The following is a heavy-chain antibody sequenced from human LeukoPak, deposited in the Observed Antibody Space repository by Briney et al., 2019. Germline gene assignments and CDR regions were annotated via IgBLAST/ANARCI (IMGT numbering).Heavy chain of an antibody. CDR2: IYTSGST. Sequence: SETLSLTCTVSGGSISSGSYYWSWIRQPAGKGLEWIGRIYTSGSTNYNPYLKSRVTISVDTSKNQFSLNLSSVTAADTAVYYCARVKAIGYCSSTSCYSHYYYYYMDVWGKGTTVTVSS. J-gene: IGHJ6*03. CDR1: GGSISSGSYY. D-gene: IGHD2-2*02. V-gene: IGHV4-61*02. CDR3: ARVKAIGYCSSTSCYSHYYYYYMDV.